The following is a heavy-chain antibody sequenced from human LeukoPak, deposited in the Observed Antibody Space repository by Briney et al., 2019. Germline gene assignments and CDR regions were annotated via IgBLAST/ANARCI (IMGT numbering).Heavy chain of an antibody. Sequence: PGGSLRLSCAASGFTFRIYAMSWVRQAPGKGLEWVSAIGGSGGSTYYADSVKGRFTISRDNSKDTLYLQMNSLRAEDTAVYYCAKGLSSGWYNCFDYWGQGTLVTVSS. CDR3: AKGLSSGWYNCFDY. V-gene: IGHV3-23*01. D-gene: IGHD6-19*01. J-gene: IGHJ4*02. CDR2: IGGSGGST. CDR1: GFTFRIYA.